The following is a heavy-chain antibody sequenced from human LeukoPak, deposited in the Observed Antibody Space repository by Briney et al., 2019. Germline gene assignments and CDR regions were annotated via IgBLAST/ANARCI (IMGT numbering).Heavy chain of an antibody. CDR1: GYTFTSYD. V-gene: IGHV1-8*01. D-gene: IGHD6-19*01. J-gene: IGHJ6*03. CDR3: ARVVSGWYVSDYYYYMDV. CDR2: MNPNSGNT. Sequence: ASVKVSCKASGYTFTSYDNNWVRQATGQGLEWMGWMNPNSGNTSYAQKFQGRVTMTRNTSISTAYMELSSLRSEDTAVYYCARVVSGWYVSDYYYYMDVWGKGTTVTVSS.